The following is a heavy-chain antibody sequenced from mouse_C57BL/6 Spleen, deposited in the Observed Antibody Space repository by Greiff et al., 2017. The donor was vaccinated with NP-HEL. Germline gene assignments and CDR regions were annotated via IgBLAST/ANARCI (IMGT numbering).Heavy chain of an antibody. CDR2: IDPSDSYT. D-gene: IGHD3-3*01. CDR1: GYTFTSYW. CDR3: ARSRDSYYYAMDY. Sequence: QVQLQQPGAELVMPGASVKLSCKASGYTFTSYWMHWVKQRPGQGLEWIGEIDPSDSYTNYNQKFKGKSTLTVDKSSSTAYMQLSSLTSEDSAVYYCARSRDSYYYAMDYWGQGTSVTVSS. V-gene: IGHV1-69*01. J-gene: IGHJ4*01.